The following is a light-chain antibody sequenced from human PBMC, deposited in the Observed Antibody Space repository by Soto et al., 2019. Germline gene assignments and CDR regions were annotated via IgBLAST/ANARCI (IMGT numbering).Light chain of an antibody. J-gene: IGKJ1*01. Sequence: VMTQSPATLSVSPGERATLSCWASETVATNLAWYQQKPGQAPRLLISGASTRATGIPARFSGSGSGTEFTLTISSLQSEDFAVYYCQQYNNWWTFGQGIKVDIK. CDR3: QQYNNWWT. CDR2: GAS. V-gene: IGKV3-15*01. CDR1: ETVATN.